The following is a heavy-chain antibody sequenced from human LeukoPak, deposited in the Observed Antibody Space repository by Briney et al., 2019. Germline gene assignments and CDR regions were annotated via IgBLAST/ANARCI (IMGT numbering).Heavy chain of an antibody. V-gene: IGHV4-39*07. CDR2: INYRGST. J-gene: IGHJ4*02. D-gene: IGHD3-16*01. CDR3: ATYKYDYVWGNQHFDY. Sequence: SETLSLTCTVSGGSISSSSYYRAWIRQPPGKGLEYIGSINYRGSTYYNPSLKSRVTLSVDTSKNQFSLKLNSVTAADTAVYYCATYKYDYVWGNQHFDYWGQGTLVAVSS. CDR1: GGSISSSSYY.